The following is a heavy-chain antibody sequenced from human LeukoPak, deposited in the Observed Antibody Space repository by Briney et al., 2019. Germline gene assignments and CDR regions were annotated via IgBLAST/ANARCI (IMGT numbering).Heavy chain of an antibody. CDR1: GFTFSSYA. V-gene: IGHV3-23*01. Sequence: GGSLRLSCAASGFTFSSYAMSWVRQAPGKGLEWVSGFSGSGSNTYYADSVKGRFTISRDNSKNTLYLQLNSLRVEDTALYYCVQDWAWGAFGSWGQGTLVTVSS. CDR2: FSGSGSNT. J-gene: IGHJ4*02. CDR3: VQDWAWGAFGS. D-gene: IGHD7-27*01.